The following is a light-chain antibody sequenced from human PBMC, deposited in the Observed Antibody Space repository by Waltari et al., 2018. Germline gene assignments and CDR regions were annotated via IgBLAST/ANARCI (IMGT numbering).Light chain of an antibody. V-gene: IGKV3D-15*01. Sequence: EIVLTRSPATLPVSPGERATLSGRARQNTRNSLAWYQQKPGQAPRLLISLASTRATGIPARFSGSGSGTQFSLTISSLQHEDFAIYYCQHHSTWPPTFGPGTRV. CDR2: LAS. CDR1: QNTRNS. CDR3: QHHSTWPPT. J-gene: IGKJ1*01.